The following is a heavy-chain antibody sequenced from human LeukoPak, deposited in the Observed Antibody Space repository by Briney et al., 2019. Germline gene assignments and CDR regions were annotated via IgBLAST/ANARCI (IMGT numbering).Heavy chain of an antibody. J-gene: IGHJ2*01. CDR3: GRRTYYDTLTGYTYWYFDL. CDR2: TSYSGST. CDR1: GGSISSYY. V-gene: IGHV4-59*01. D-gene: IGHD3-9*01. Sequence: PSETLSLTCTVSGGSISSYYWSWIRQPPGKGLEWIGYTSYSGSTDYNPSLKSRVTMSVDTSKNQFSLKLSSVTAADTAVYYCGRRTYYDTLTGYTYWYFDLWGRGTLVTVSS.